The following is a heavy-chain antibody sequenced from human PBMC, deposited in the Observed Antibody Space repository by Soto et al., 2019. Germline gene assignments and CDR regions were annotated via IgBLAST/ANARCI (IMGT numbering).Heavy chain of an antibody. D-gene: IGHD3-3*01. Sequence: PGGSLRLSCAASGFTFSSYGMHWVRQAPGKGLEWEAVISYDGSNKYYADSVKGRFTISRDNSKNTLYLQMNSLRAEDTAVYYCAKDLSGQDFWSETYGMDVWGQGTTVTVSS. J-gene: IGHJ6*02. V-gene: IGHV3-30*18. CDR1: GFTFSSYG. CDR2: ISYDGSNK. CDR3: AKDLSGQDFWSETYGMDV.